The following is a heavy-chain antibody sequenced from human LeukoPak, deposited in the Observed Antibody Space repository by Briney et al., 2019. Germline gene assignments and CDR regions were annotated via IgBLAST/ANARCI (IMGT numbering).Heavy chain of an antibody. V-gene: IGHV3-74*01. D-gene: IGHD5-24*01. CDR3: AREALVWRWLQSVGLGMDV. CDR2: INSDGSST. J-gene: IGHJ6*02. CDR1: GFTFSSYW. Sequence: GGSLRLSCAASGFTFSSYWMHWVRQAPGKGLVWVSRINSDGSSTSYADSVKGRFTISRNNAKNTLYLQMNSLRAEDTAVYYCAREALVWRWLQSVGLGMDVWGQGTTVTVSS.